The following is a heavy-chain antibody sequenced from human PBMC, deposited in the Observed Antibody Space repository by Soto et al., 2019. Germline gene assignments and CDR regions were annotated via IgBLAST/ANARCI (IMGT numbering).Heavy chain of an antibody. Sequence: GASVKVSCKASGYTFTTYYIHWVRQAPGQGIEWMGFINPSGGSTSYSRKFQGRVTMTRDTSTSTVYMELSSLRSEDTAVYYCARNRASGLDIWGQGTMVTVSS. CDR2: INPSGGST. D-gene: IGHD6-25*01. J-gene: IGHJ3*02. CDR3: ARNRASGLDI. CDR1: GYTFTTYY. V-gene: IGHV1-46*01.